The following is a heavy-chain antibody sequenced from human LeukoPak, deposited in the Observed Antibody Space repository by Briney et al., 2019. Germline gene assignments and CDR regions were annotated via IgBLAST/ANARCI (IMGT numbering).Heavy chain of an antibody. CDR1: GGSISSGDYY. CDR3: ARDGGSGWYRKYFDY. V-gene: IGHV4-30-4*01. CDR2: IYYSGST. J-gene: IGHJ4*02. D-gene: IGHD6-19*01. Sequence: PSQTLSLTCTVSGGSISSGDYYWSWIRQPPGKGLEWIGYIYYSGSTYYNPSLKSRVTISVDTSKNQFSLKLSSVTAADTAVYYCARDGGSGWYRKYFDYWGREPWSPSPQ.